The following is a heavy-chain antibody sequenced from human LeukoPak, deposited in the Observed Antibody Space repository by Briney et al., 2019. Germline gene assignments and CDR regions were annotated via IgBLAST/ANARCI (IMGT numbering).Heavy chain of an antibody. J-gene: IGHJ5*02. D-gene: IGHD6-13*01. V-gene: IGHV3-48*04. CDR3: ARGVGSSWPGWFDP. CDR2: IGTRGSSI. CDR1: GFAFSSYS. Sequence: GGSLRLSCAASGFAFSSYSMNWVRQAPGKGLEWVSYIGTRGSSIYYADSVKGRFTTSRDNAENSLYLQMNSLRAEDTAVYYCARGVGSSWPGWFDPWGQGTLVTVSS.